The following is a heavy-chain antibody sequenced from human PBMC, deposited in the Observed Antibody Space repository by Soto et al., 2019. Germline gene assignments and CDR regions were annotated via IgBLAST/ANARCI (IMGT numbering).Heavy chain of an antibody. CDR3: ARDRGIAARPMGWFDP. V-gene: IGHV1-2*02. D-gene: IGHD6-6*01. J-gene: IGHJ5*02. CDR2: INPNSGGT. Sequence: ASVKVSCKASGYTFTGYYMHWVRQAPGQGLEWMGWINPNSGGTNYAQKFQGRVTMTRDTSISTAYMELSRLRSDDTAVYYCARDRGIAARPMGWFDPWGHGTLVTVSS. CDR1: GYTFTGYY.